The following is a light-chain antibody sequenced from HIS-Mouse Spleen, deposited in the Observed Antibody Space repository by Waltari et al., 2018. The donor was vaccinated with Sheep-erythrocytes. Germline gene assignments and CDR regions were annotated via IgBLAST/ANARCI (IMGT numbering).Light chain of an antibody. J-gene: IGKJ5*01. CDR3: MQALQTPT. CDR2: LGS. V-gene: IGKV2-28*01. Sequence: DIVMTQSPLSLPVTPGEPASISCRSSQSLLHSNGYNYLDWYLQKPGQSPQILIYLGSNRASWVPDRFSGSGSGTDFTLKISRVEAEDVGVYYCMQALQTPTFGQGTRLEIK. CDR1: QSLLHSNGYNY.